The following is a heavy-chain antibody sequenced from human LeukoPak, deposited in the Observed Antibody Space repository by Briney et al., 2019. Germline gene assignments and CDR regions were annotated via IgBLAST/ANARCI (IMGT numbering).Heavy chain of an antibody. CDR2: MNPNSGNT. Sequence: ASVEVSCKASGYTFTGYYMHWVRQATGQGLEWMGWMNPNSGNTGYAQKFQGRVTMTRNTSISTAYMELSSLRSEDTAVYYCARGRLYSYGYWGSVYWGQGTLVTVSS. V-gene: IGHV1-8*02. CDR1: GYTFTGYY. CDR3: ARGRLYSYGYWGSVY. D-gene: IGHD5-18*01. J-gene: IGHJ4*02.